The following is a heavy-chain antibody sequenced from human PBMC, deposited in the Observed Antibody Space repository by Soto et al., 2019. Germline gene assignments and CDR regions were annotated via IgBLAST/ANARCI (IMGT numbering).Heavy chain of an antibody. CDR3: TTSSGGWPNWFDP. J-gene: IGHJ5*02. CDR1: GALIRHDGSS. Sequence: MSLTCDVSGALIRHDGSSWSWIRQSPGKGLEWIGYICHSATNYYNPSLKSRVSISVDPSNNQFSLRLSSVTAAETAMYFCTTSSGGWPNWFDPWGQGIRVTVSS. D-gene: IGHD2-15*01. V-gene: IGHV4-30-2*06. CDR2: ICHSATN.